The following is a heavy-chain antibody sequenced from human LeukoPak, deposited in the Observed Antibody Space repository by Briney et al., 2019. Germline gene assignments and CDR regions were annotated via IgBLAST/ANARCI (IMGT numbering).Heavy chain of an antibody. CDR1: GYTFTNYA. CDR2: IHPSTGNP. Sequence: WASVKVSCKASGYTFTNYAMNWVRQAPGQGLEWMGWIHPSTGNPAYAQGFTGRFVFSLDTSVSTAYLQISSLKAEDTAVYYCASGLRYSSSWSDSFDYWGQGTLVTVSS. D-gene: IGHD6-13*01. CDR3: ASGLRYSSSWSDSFDY. V-gene: IGHV7-4-1*02. J-gene: IGHJ4*02.